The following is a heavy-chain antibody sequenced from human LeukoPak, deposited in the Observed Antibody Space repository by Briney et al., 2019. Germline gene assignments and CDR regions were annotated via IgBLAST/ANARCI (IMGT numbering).Heavy chain of an antibody. CDR3: TRSPIAAADTNWFDP. Sequence: GGSLRLSCAAPGFSVSNNYMSWVRQAPGKGLEWVSVLFSGGNTYYADSVEGRFTVSRDNSKNTLYLQMNSLRAEDTAVYYCTRSPIAAADTNWFDPWGQGTLVTVSS. D-gene: IGHD6-13*01. CDR2: LFSGGNT. CDR1: GFSVSNNY. V-gene: IGHV3-53*01. J-gene: IGHJ5*02.